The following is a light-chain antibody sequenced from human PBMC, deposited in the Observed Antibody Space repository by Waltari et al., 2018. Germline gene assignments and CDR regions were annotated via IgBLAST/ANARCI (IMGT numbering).Light chain of an antibody. Sequence: QLVLTQSPSVSASLGASVKLTCTLSSGHSSNIVAWHQQKPEKGPRYLMKVNSDGSHTKGDEIPDRFAGSSSGSERYLTISSLQSEDEADYYCQTGGHGTWVFGGGTKLTVV. CDR3: QTGGHGTWV. J-gene: IGLJ3*02. CDR2: VNSDGSH. V-gene: IGLV4-69*01. CDR1: SGHSSNI.